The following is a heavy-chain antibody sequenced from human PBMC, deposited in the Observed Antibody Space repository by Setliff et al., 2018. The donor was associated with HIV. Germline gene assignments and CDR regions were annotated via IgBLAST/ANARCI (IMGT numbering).Heavy chain of an antibody. CDR2: IYWDDDK. Sequence: SGPTLVNPTQTITLTCTFPGFSLSTSGVGVGWIRQSPGKALEWLALIYWDDDKRYRPSLRSRRTITKDTSKNQVVLTMTNMDPVDTATYYCADPGFSFGLAEYHIDYWGQVTLVTVSS. D-gene: IGHD3-3*01. J-gene: IGHJ4*02. CDR1: GFSLSTSGVG. V-gene: IGHV2-5*02. CDR3: ADPGFSFGLAEYHIDY.